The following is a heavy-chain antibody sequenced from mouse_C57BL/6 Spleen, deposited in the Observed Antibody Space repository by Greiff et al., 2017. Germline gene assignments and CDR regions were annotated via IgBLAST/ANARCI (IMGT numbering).Heavy chain of an antibody. J-gene: IGHJ3*01. CDR3: ARDGGYLAY. V-gene: IGHV14-2*01. D-gene: IGHD2-2*01. CDR1: GFNIKDYY. Sequence: EVQLQQSGAELVKPGASVKLSCTASGFNIKDYYMHWVKQRTEQGLEWIGRIDPVYGETKYAPKFQGKATITADTSSNTAYLQLSSLTSADTAVYYCARDGGYLAYWGQGTLVTVSA. CDR2: IDPVYGET.